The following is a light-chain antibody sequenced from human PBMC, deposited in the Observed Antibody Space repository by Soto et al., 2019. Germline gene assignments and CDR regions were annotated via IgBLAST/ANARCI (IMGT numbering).Light chain of an antibody. CDR3: QHFGDSVWT. J-gene: IGKJ1*01. V-gene: IGKV3-20*01. Sequence: DIVLAQSPVTLSWSPGQRATLSCRASQSVSSSSVAWYRQRPGQAPRLLIYAVSSRAIDTPDRFSGSGSGTDFTLTISRLEPEDFAVYYCQHFGDSVWTFGQGTKVDIK. CDR1: QSVSSSS. CDR2: AVS.